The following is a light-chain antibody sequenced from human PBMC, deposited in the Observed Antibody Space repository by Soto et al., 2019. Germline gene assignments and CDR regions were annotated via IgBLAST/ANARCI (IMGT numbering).Light chain of an antibody. V-gene: IGKV3-20*01. CDR1: QSVSSSY. Sequence: EIVLTQSPGTLSLSPGERATLSCRASQSVSSSYLAWYQHKPGQAPRLLIYAASSRDTGIPDRFSGSGSGTDFTLTISRLEPEDCAVYYCQQCGSAPRYTFGQGTKLEIK. CDR2: AAS. CDR3: QQCGSAPRYT. J-gene: IGKJ2*01.